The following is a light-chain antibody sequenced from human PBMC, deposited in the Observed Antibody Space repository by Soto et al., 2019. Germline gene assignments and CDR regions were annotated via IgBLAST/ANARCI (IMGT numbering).Light chain of an antibody. J-gene: IGKJ1*01. CDR3: QHYGSSSWT. V-gene: IGKV3-20*01. CDR2: AAS. Sequence: EIVLTQSPATLSLSPGERVTLSCRASQSVSSYLAWYQQKPGQAPRLLIYAASSRATGIPVRFSGSGSGTDFTLSISRLEPEDFAVYYCQHYGSSSWTFGQGTKVDIK. CDR1: QSVSSY.